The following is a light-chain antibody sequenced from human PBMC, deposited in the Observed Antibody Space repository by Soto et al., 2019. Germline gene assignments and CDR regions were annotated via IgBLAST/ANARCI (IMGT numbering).Light chain of an antibody. J-gene: IGLJ2*01. CDR3: QVWDRNSDVV. CDR2: DDS. CDR1: YIGSRS. V-gene: IGLV3-21*02. Sequence: SYELTQPPSVSVAPGQTARITCGGNYIGSRSVHWYRQKPGQAPVLVVYDDSDRPSGIPERFSGSKSENTATLTIRRVEDGDEADFYCQVWDRNSDVVFGGGTKLTVL.